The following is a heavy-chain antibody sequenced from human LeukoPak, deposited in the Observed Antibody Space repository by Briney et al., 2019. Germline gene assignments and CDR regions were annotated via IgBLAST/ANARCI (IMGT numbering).Heavy chain of an antibody. V-gene: IGHV4-61*02. CDR3: ARFPRFGGYFDY. Sequence: SETLSLTCTVSGGSISSGSYYWSWIRQPAGKGLEWIGRIYTSGSTNYNPSLKSRVTISVDTSKNQFSLKLSSVTAADTAVYYCARFPRFGGYFDYWGQGTLVTVSS. J-gene: IGHJ4*02. D-gene: IGHD3-16*01. CDR2: IYTSGST. CDR1: GGSISSGSYY.